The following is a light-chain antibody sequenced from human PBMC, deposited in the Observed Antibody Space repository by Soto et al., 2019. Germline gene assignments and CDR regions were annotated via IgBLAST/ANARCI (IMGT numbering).Light chain of an antibody. V-gene: IGKV2-30*01. CDR3: MQGTHWPFT. CDR1: QSLVFSDGNTY. J-gene: IGKJ3*01. Sequence: DVVMTQSPLSLSVTLGQPASISCRSSQSLVFSDGNTYLNWFHQRPGQSPRRVIYKVSNRDSGVPDRFSASRSGTDFTLKFSRVEAEDVRVYYCMQGTHWPFTFGPGTKVNIK. CDR2: KVS.